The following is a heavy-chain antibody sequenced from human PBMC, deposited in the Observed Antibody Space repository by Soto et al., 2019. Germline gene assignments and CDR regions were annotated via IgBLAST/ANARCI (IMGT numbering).Heavy chain of an antibody. CDR1: GYTFTSYD. CDR3: ARERGVRGSSSFGY. CDR2: MNPNSGNT. Sequence: QVQLVQSGAEVKKPGASVKVSCTASGYTFTSYDINWVRQATGQGLEWMGWMNPNSGNTGYAQKFQGRVTMTRNTSISTAYMELSSLRSEDTAVYYCARERGVRGSSSFGYWGQGTLVTVSS. J-gene: IGHJ4*02. D-gene: IGHD3-10*01. V-gene: IGHV1-8*01.